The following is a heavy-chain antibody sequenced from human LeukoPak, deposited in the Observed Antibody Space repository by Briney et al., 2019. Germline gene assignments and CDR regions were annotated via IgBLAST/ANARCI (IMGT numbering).Heavy chain of an antibody. CDR3: ARVRYSYGPLDY. V-gene: IGHV4-61*01. CDR2: IYYSGST. D-gene: IGHD5-18*01. Sequence: SETLSLTCTVSGGSVSSGSYYWSWIRQPPGKGLEWIGYIYYSGSTNYNPSLKSRVTISVDTSKNQFSLKLSSVTAADTAVYYCARVRYSYGPLDYWGQGTLVTVSS. J-gene: IGHJ4*02. CDR1: GGSVSSGSYY.